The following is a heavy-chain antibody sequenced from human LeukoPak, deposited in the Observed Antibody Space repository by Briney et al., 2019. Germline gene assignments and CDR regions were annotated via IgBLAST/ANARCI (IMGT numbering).Heavy chain of an antibody. J-gene: IGHJ5*02. CDR2: IYYSGNT. Sequence: SETLSLTCTVSGGSISSYFWSWIRQPPGKGLEWIGYIYYSGNTNYSPSLKSRVTISIDTSKNQFSLKLSSVTAADTAVYYCARDAPGGSGSYYGNWFDPWGQGTLVTVSS. CDR1: GGSISSYF. CDR3: ARDAPGGSGSYYGNWFDP. D-gene: IGHD3-10*01. V-gene: IGHV4-59*01.